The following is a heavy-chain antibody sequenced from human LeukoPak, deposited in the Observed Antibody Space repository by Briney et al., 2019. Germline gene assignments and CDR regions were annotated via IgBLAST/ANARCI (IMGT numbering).Heavy chain of an antibody. CDR2: IKRDGSEK. D-gene: IGHD6-6*01. J-gene: IGHJ4*02. V-gene: IGHV3-7*01. CDR3: ARVYHSSSGRAIDY. Sequence: GGSLRLSCAASGFTFTTYGMNWVRQAPGKGLEWVANIKRDGSEKYYVDSVKGRFTISRDNAKNSLYLQMNSLRAEDTAVYYCARVYHSSSGRAIDYWGQGTLVTVSS. CDR1: GFTFTTYG.